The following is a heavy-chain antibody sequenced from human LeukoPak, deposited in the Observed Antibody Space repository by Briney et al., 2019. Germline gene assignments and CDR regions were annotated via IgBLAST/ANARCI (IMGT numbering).Heavy chain of an antibody. J-gene: IGHJ6*03. CDR2: IYYSGST. D-gene: IGHD6-6*01. V-gene: IGHV4-39*01. CDR1: GFTFSSYW. CDR3: ARPGYSSSSRDYYYYMDV. Sequence: PGGSLRLSCAASGFTFSSYWMSWVRQPPGKGLEWIGSIYYSGSTYYNPSLKSRVTISVDTSKNQFSLKLSSVTAADTAVYYCARPGYSSSSRDYYYYMDVWGKGTTVTVSS.